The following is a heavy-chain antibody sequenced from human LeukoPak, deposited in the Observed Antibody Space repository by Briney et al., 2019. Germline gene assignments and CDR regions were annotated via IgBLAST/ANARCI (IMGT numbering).Heavy chain of an antibody. J-gene: IGHJ4*02. CDR3: ARAPFSYGDYFDY. V-gene: IGHV3-74*01. Sequence: QPGGSLRLSCAASGFTFSSYWMHWVRQAPGKGLVWVSRINSDGSSTSYADSVKGRFTISRDNAKNTLYLQMNSLRAEDTAVYYCARAPFSYGDYFDYWGQGTLVTVSS. CDR1: GFTFSSYW. D-gene: IGHD4-17*01. CDR2: INSDGSST.